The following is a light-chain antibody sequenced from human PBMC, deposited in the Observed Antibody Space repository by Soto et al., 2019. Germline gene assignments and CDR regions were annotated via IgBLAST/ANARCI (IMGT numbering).Light chain of an antibody. Sequence: EIVLTQSPGTLSLSPGERATLSCRASQSVSSTYLIWYQQKPGQSPRLLLYDVSIRATGVPARFSATGSETDFTLTISGLQSEDSAVYFCQQYNNWPFSFGQGTRLEIK. V-gene: IGKV3-15*01. J-gene: IGKJ5*01. CDR2: DVS. CDR1: QSVSSTY. CDR3: QQYNNWPFS.